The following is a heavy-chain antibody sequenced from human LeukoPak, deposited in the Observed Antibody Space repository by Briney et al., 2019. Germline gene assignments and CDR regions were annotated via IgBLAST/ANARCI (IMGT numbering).Heavy chain of an antibody. D-gene: IGHD3-10*01. J-gene: IGHJ3*01. CDR1: GCSFNNYW. CDR2: IDPGDSDI. CDR3: ARQGGSGTFGAFNV. Sequence: GGALQISCQGSGCSFNNYWIGWMRQLAGNGLEWRGIIDPGDSDIRYSPSFQGLVTISADMSISTAYLQWSSLKASDTAKYYCARQGGSGTFGAFNVWGQGTMVTVSS. V-gene: IGHV5-51*01.